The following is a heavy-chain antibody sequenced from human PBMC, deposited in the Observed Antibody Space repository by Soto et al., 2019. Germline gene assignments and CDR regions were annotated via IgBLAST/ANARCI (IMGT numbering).Heavy chain of an antibody. Sequence: SETLSLTCTVSGGSISSGGYYWSWIRQHPGKGLEWIGYIYYSGSTYYNPFLKSRVTISVDTSKNQFSLKLSSVTAADTAVYYCARASGRGYYYYYMDVWGKGTTVTVSS. CDR1: GGSISSGGYY. D-gene: IGHD3-10*01. CDR3: ARASGRGYYYYYMDV. J-gene: IGHJ6*03. V-gene: IGHV4-31*03. CDR2: IYYSGST.